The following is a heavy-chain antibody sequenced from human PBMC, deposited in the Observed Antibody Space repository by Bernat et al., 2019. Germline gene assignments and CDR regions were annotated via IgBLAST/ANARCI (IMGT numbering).Heavy chain of an antibody. D-gene: IGHD6-19*01. V-gene: IGHV3-30*18. Sequence: QVQLVESGGGVVQPGRSLRLSCAASGFTFSSYGMHWVRQAPGKGLEWVAVISYDGSNKYYADSVKGRFTISRDNSKNTLYLQMNSLRAEDTAVYYCAKAAYSSGWHPSDYWGQGTLVTVSS. CDR3: AKAAYSSGWHPSDY. J-gene: IGHJ4*02. CDR2: ISYDGSNK. CDR1: GFTFSSYG.